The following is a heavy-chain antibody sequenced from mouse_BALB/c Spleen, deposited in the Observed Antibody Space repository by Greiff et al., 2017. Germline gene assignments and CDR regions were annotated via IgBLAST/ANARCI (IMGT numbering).Heavy chain of an antibody. Sequence: EVKLVESGGGLVPPGGSLKLSCAASGFTFSSYTMSWVRQTPEKRLEWVAYISNGGGSTYYPDTVKGRFTISRDNAKNTLYLQMSSLKSEDTAMYYCARHPYDGYYDYWGQGTTLTVSS. CDR3: ARHPYDGYYDY. CDR1: GFTFSSYT. D-gene: IGHD2-3*01. CDR2: ISNGGGST. J-gene: IGHJ2*01. V-gene: IGHV5-12-2*01.